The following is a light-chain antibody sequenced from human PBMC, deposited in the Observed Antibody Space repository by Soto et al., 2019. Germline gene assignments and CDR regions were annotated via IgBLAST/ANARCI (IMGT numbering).Light chain of an antibody. CDR1: NSNIGRNH. CDR2: TTS. V-gene: IGLV1-47*01. Sequence: QSVLTQPPSASGTPGQRVILSCSGSNSNIGRNHVYWYQQLPGTAPKLLIHTTSARPSGVPDRFSGSKSGTSASLTISGLRSDDEADYYCATWDDGLNWVFGGGTKVTVL. CDR3: ATWDDGLNWV. J-gene: IGLJ3*02.